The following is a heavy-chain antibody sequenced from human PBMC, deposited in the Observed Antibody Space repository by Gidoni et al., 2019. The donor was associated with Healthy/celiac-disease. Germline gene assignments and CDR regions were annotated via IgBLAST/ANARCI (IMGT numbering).Heavy chain of an antibody. CDR2: ISSSSSYI. D-gene: IGHD2-2*01. CDR3: ASQLSDYYYGMDV. CDR1: GFRLSRYT. V-gene: IGHV3-21*01. Sequence: EVQLVESGGGLVKPGGSLRLSCAASGFRLSRYTMNWVRQAPGKGLGLVSSISSSSSYIYYADSVKGRFTIARDNAKNSLYLQMNSLRAEDTAVYYCASQLSDYYYGMDVWGQGTTVTVSS. J-gene: IGHJ6*02.